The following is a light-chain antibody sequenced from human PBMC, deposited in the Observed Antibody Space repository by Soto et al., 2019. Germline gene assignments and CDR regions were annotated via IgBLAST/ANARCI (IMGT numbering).Light chain of an antibody. CDR1: SSNIGNNY. Sequence: QSVLTQPPSVSAAPGQKVTISCSGSSSNIGNNYVFWYQQLPGTAPKLLIYDNDKRPSGIPDRFSGSKSGTSATLGITGLQTGDEAVYYCATWDRSLSVGVFGGGTQLTVL. V-gene: IGLV1-51*01. CDR3: ATWDRSLSVGV. J-gene: IGLJ2*01. CDR2: DND.